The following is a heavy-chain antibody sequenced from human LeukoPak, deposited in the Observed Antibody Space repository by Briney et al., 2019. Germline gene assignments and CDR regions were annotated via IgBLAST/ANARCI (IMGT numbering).Heavy chain of an antibody. V-gene: IGHV3-23*01. CDR2: ISVSGGST. D-gene: IGHD1-26*01. CDR3: AKGSGSYPFDY. Sequence: GGSLRLSRAASGFTFSSYAMSWVRQAPGKGLEWVSAISVSGGSTYYADSVKGRFTISRDSSKNTLYLQMNSLRAEDTAVYYCAKGSGSYPFDYWGQGTLVTVSS. CDR1: GFTFSSYA. J-gene: IGHJ4*02.